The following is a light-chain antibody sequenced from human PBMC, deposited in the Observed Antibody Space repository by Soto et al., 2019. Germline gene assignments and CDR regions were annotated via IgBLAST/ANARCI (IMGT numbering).Light chain of an antibody. J-gene: IGKJ5*01. V-gene: IGKV1-33*01. CDR1: QDISSY. CDR2: DAS. Sequence: DMQLTQSPSSLSASVGDRVTITCQASQDISSYLNWYQQKPGKAPKLLIYDASSMETGVPSRFSGSGSGTDFTFTISSLQPEDVATYYCQQYDSFPTFGQGTRLEIK. CDR3: QQYDSFPT.